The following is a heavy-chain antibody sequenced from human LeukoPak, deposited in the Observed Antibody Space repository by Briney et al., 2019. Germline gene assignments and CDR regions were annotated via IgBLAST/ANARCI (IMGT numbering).Heavy chain of an antibody. J-gene: IGHJ3*01. CDR3: AKDLTSGGGRFFST. CDR1: GFTFSNYA. CDR2: ISVSGNST. D-gene: IGHD3-10*01. V-gene: IGHV3-23*01. Sequence: GGSLRLSCAASGFTFSNYAMSWVRQAPGEGLEWVSSISVSGNSTYYADSVKGRFTISRANSKDTLYLQMTSLRAEDTAVYYCAKDLTSGGGRFFSTWGQGTMVTVSS.